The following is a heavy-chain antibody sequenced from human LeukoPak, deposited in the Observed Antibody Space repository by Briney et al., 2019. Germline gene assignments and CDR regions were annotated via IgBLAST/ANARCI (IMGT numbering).Heavy chain of an antibody. Sequence: KPSETLSLTCTVSGYSISSGYYWGWIRQPPGKGLEWIGSIYHSGSTNYNPSLKSRVTISVDTSKNQFSLKLSSVTAADTAVYYCARWLAASALYWYFDLWGRGTLVTVSS. CDR3: ARWLAASALYWYFDL. CDR1: GYSISSGYY. V-gene: IGHV4-38-2*02. D-gene: IGHD2-15*01. CDR2: IYHSGST. J-gene: IGHJ2*01.